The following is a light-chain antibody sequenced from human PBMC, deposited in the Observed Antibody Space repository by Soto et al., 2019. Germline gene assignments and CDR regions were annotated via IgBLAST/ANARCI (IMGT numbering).Light chain of an antibody. V-gene: IGKV1-5*03. CDR1: QTISSW. Sequence: DIKMTPSPSTLSGSVGDRVTITCRVSQTISSWLAWYQQKPGKAPKLLIYKASTLKSGVPSRFSGSGSGTEFTLTISSLQPDDFATYYCQHYNSYSEAFGQGTKVDIK. J-gene: IGKJ1*01. CDR2: KAS. CDR3: QHYNSYSEA.